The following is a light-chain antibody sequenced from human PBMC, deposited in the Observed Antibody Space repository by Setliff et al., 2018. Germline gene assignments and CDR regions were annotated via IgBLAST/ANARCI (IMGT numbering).Light chain of an antibody. CDR3: SSYTTTSTVV. V-gene: IGLV2-14*01. CDR2: DVN. J-gene: IGLJ2*01. CDR1: SSDIGGYNY. Sequence: QSVLTQPASVSGSPGRSITISCTGSSSDIGGYNYVSWYQQHPGKAPKLMNYDVNERPSGVSNRFSGSKSGNTASLTISGLQAEDEADYYCSSYTTTSTVVIGGGTKVTVL.